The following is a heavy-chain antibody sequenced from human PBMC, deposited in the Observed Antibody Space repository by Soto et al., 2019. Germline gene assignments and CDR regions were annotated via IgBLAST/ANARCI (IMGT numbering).Heavy chain of an antibody. J-gene: IGHJ4*02. Sequence: EVQLVESGGGLVKPGGSLRLSCAASGFTFSNAWMNWVRQAPGKGLEWVGRIKSKTDGGTTDYAAPVKGRFTISRDDSKNTLYLQMNSLKTEDTAVYYCTTGVNPGIAVAGLDYWGQGTLVTVSS. CDR2: IKSKTDGGTT. CDR3: TTGVNPGIAVAGLDY. V-gene: IGHV3-15*07. CDR1: GFTFSNAW. D-gene: IGHD6-19*01.